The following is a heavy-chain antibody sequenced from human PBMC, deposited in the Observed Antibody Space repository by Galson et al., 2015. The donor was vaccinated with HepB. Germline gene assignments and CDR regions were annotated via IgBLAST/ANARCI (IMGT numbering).Heavy chain of an antibody. CDR3: AREPSYCSSTSCFYFDY. Sequence: SVKVSCKASGYTFTAYYMHWVRQAPGQGLEWMGWINTNTGNPTYAQGFTGRFVFSLDTSVSTAYLQISSLKAEDTAVYYCAREPSYCSSTSCFYFDYWGQGTLVTVSS. V-gene: IGHV7-4-1*02. D-gene: IGHD2-2*01. CDR2: INTNTGNP. J-gene: IGHJ4*02. CDR1: GYTFTAYY.